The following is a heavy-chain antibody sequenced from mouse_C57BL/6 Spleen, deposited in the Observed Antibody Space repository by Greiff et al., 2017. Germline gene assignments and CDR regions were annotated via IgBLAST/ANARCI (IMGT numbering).Heavy chain of an antibody. CDR2: INPSNGGT. J-gene: IGHJ3*01. V-gene: IGHV1-53*01. Sequence: QVQLQQPGPDLVKPGASVTLSCKASGYTFTSYWMHWVKQRPGQGLEWIGNINPSNGGTNYNEKFKSKATLTVDKSSSTAYMQLSSLTSEDSAVYYCARGNTTVVAEGFAYWGQGTLVTVSA. CDR3: ARGNTTVVAEGFAY. D-gene: IGHD1-1*01. CDR1: GYTFTSYW.